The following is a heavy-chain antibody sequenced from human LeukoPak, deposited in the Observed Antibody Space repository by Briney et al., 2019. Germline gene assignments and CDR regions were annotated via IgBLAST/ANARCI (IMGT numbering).Heavy chain of an antibody. CDR3: ARTSVPAASYYYYYMDV. Sequence: GGSLRLSCAASGFTFSSYWMSWVRQAPGKGLEWVANIKQDGSEKYYVDSVKGRFTISRDNAKNSLYLQMNSLRAEDTAVCYCARTSVPAASYYYYYMDVWGKGTTVTISS. CDR2: IKQDGSEK. D-gene: IGHD2-2*01. J-gene: IGHJ6*03. V-gene: IGHV3-7*01. CDR1: GFTFSSYW.